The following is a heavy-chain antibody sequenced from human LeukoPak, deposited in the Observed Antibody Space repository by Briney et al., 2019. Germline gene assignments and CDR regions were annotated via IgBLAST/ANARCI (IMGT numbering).Heavy chain of an antibody. D-gene: IGHD1/OR15-1a*01. CDR3: ARKFRGASNWHIDS. V-gene: IGHV3-7*01. CDR1: GFTFSSYW. CDR2: IKQDGSEK. J-gene: IGHJ4*02. Sequence: GGSLRLSCAASGFTFSSYWMSWVRQAPGKGLEWVANIKQDGSEKYYVDSVKGRFTISRDNAKNSLYLQMNSLRAEDTAVYFCARKFRGASNWHIDSWGQGTLVTVSS.